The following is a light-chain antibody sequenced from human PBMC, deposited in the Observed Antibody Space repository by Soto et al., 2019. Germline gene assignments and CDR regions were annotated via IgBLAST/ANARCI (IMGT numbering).Light chain of an antibody. CDR3: GTWDSSLRRVV. J-gene: IGLJ2*01. CDR2: ENN. V-gene: IGLV1-51*02. CDR1: SSNIGNNY. Sequence: QSVLTQPPSVSAAPGQKVTISCSGSSSNIGNNYVSWYQQLPGTAPKLLIYENNKRPSGIPDRFSGSKSGTSATLGITGLQTGDEADYYCGTWDSSLRRVVFGGGTSSPS.